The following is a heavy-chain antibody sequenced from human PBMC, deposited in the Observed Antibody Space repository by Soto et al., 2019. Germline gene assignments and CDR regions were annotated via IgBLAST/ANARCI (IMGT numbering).Heavy chain of an antibody. V-gene: IGHV3-30*18. CDR2: MSYDGSNE. CDR3: AKDGSHNFDY. CDR1: GFTFGHYA. Sequence: QVPLVESGGGVVQPGRSLRLSCAASGFTFGHYAMHWVRQAPGKGLEWVALMSYDGSNEYYADSVKGRFTISRDNSKNTLYLQMNSLRTEDTAVYYCAKDGSHNFDYWGQGTLVTVSS. D-gene: IGHD1-26*01. J-gene: IGHJ4*02.